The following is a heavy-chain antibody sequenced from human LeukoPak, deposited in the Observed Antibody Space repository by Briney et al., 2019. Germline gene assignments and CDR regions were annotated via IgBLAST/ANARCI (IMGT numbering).Heavy chain of an antibody. CDR3: AKDKLVRYFDWPDAFDI. V-gene: IGHV3-30*02. Sequence: HPGGSLRLSCAASGFTFSSYGMHWVRQAPGKGLEWVAFIRYDGSNKYYADSVKGRFTISRDNSKNTLYLQMNSLRAEDTAVYYCAKDKLVRYFDWPDAFDIWGQGTMVTVSS. D-gene: IGHD3-9*01. CDR1: GFTFSSYG. J-gene: IGHJ3*02. CDR2: IRYDGSNK.